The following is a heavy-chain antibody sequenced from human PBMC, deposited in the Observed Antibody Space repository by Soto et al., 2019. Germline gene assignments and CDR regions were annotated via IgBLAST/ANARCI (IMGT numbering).Heavy chain of an antibody. Sequence: QVQLVQSGAEVKKPGASVKVSCKASGYTFTSYDINWVRQATGQGLEWMGWMNPNSGNTGYAQKSQGRVTMTRNTSISTAYMELSSLRSEDTAVYYCASSRYDYIWGSYLFDYWGQGTLVTVSS. CDR3: ASSRYDYIWGSYLFDY. J-gene: IGHJ4*02. CDR2: MNPNSGNT. V-gene: IGHV1-8*01. D-gene: IGHD3-16*02. CDR1: GYTFTSYD.